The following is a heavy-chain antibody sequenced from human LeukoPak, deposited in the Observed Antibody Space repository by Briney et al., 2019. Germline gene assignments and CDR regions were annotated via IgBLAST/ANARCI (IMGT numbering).Heavy chain of an antibody. D-gene: IGHD3-10*01. V-gene: IGHV3-30*05. J-gene: IGHJ6*03. CDR1: GFTFSSYS. Sequence: GGSLRLSCAASGFTFSSYSMNWVRQAPGKGLEWVALISYDGNNKFYADSVKGRFTISRDNSRNTLYLQMNSLRGEDAAVYSCARGGIPTGPYYYFYYMDVWGKGTAVTVSS. CDR2: ISYDGNNK. CDR3: ARGGIPTGPYYYFYYMDV.